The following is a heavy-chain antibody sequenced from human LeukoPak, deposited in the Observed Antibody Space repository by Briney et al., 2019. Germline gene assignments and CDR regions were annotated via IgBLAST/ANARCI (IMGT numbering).Heavy chain of an antibody. CDR3: ARTMVRGVGGYYYYYYGMDV. D-gene: IGHD3-10*01. V-gene: IGHV4-59*08. J-gene: IGHJ6*02. CDR1: GGSISSYY. Sequence: ETLSLTCTVSGGSISSYYWSWVRQPPGKGLEWIGYIYYSGSTNYNPSPKSRVTISVDTSKNQFSLKLSSVTAADTAVYYCARTMVRGVGGYYYYYYGMDVWGQGTTVTVSS. CDR2: IYYSGST.